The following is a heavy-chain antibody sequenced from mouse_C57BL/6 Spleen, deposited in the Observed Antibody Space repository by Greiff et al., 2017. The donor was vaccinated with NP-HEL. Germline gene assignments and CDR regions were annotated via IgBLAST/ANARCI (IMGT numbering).Heavy chain of an antibody. Sequence: EVKLMESGAELVRPGASVKLSCTASGFNIKDDYMHWVKQRPEQGLEWIGWIDPENGDTEYASKFQGKATITADTSSNTAYLQLSSLTSEDTAVYYCTILDPNYWGQGTTLTVSS. CDR2: IDPENGDT. CDR1: GFNIKDDY. J-gene: IGHJ2*01. V-gene: IGHV14-4*01. CDR3: TILDPNY.